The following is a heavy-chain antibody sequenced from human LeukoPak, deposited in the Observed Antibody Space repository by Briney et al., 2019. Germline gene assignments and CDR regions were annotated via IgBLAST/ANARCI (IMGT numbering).Heavy chain of an antibody. D-gene: IGHD3-22*01. Sequence: SETLSLTCTVSGGSISSGGYYWSWIRQHPGKGPEWIGYIYYSGSTYYNPSLKSRVTISVDTSKNQFSLKLSSVTAADTAVYYCARDPHQYYYDSSGPSGLFDYWGQGTLVTVSS. CDR1: GGSISSGGYY. J-gene: IGHJ4*02. CDR2: IYYSGST. V-gene: IGHV4-31*03. CDR3: ARDPHQYYYDSSGPSGLFDY.